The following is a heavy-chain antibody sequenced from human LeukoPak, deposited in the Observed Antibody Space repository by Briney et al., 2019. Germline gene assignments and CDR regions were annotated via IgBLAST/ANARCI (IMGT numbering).Heavy chain of an antibody. D-gene: IGHD6-19*01. J-gene: IGHJ4*02. CDR1: GYTFTGYY. CDR3: ARAGSGPKTGAFDY. CDR2: INPNSGGT. V-gene: IGHV1-2*02. Sequence: ASVKVSFKASGYTFTGYYMHWVRQAPGQGLEWMGWINPNSGGTNYAQKFQGRVTMTRDTSISTAYMELSRLSSDDTAVYYCARAGSGPKTGAFDYWGQGTLVTVSS.